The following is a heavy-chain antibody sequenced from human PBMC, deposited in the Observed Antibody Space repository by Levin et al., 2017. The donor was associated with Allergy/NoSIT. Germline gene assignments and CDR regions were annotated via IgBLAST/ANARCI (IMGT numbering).Heavy chain of an antibody. CDR3: ARAKGGDIVVVPAANSDYDGMDV. CDR1: GYSFTSYW. CDR2: IYPGDSDT. V-gene: IGHV5-51*01. D-gene: IGHD2-2*01. Sequence: RGESLKISCKGSGYSFTSYWIGWVRQMPGKGLEWMGIIYPGDSDTRYSPSFQGQVTISADKSISTAYLQWSSLKASDTAMYYCARAKGGDIVVVPAANSDYDGMDVWGQGTTVTVSS. J-gene: IGHJ6*02.